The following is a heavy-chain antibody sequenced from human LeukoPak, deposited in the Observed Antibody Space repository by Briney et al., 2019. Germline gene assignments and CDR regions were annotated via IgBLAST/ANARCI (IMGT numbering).Heavy chain of an antibody. Sequence: PSETLSLTCAVYGGSFSGYYWSWIRQPPGKGLEWIGEINHSGSTNYNPSLKSRVTISVDTSKNQFSLKLSSVTAADTAVYYCAREITGADAFDIWGQGTMVTVSS. CDR2: INHSGST. CDR1: GGSFSGYY. D-gene: IGHD3-16*01. J-gene: IGHJ3*02. V-gene: IGHV4-34*01. CDR3: AREITGADAFDI.